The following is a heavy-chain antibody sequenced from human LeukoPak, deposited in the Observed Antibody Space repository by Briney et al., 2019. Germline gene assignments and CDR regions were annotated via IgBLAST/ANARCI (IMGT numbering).Heavy chain of an antibody. V-gene: IGHV1-69*01. D-gene: IGHD6-19*01. CDR1: GGTFSSYA. J-gene: IGHJ3*02. CDR2: IIPIFGTA. Sequence: SVKVSCKASGGTFSSYAISWVRQAPGQGLEWMGGIIPIFGTANYAQKFQGRVTITADESTSTAYMELSSLRSEDTAEYYCASSKDSSGLSVGAFDIWGQGTMVTVSS. CDR3: ASSKDSSGLSVGAFDI.